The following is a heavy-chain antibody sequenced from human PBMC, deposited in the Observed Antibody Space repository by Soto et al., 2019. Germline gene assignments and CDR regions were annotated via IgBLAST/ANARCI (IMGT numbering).Heavy chain of an antibody. CDR3: ARVLNYFDY. Sequence: PGGSLRLSCAASGFTCSSYSMRWVRQDPGKGLEWVANIKQAGSEKYYVDSVKGRFTISRDNAKNSQYRQMNSLRAQDTAVYYCARVLNYFDYWGQGTLVTFSS. V-gene: IGHV3-7*03. CDR2: IKQAGSEK. CDR1: GFTCSSYS. J-gene: IGHJ4*02. D-gene: IGHD3-10*01.